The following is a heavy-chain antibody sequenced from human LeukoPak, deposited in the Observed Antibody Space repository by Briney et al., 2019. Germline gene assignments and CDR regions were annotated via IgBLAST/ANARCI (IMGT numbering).Heavy chain of an antibody. CDR2: IKQDGSEK. D-gene: IGHD3-16*02. CDR1: GFTFSSYR. Sequence: GGSLRLSCAASGFTFSSYRMSWVRQAPEKGLEWVANIKQDGSEKYYVDSVKGRFTISRDNAKNSLYLQMNSLRAEDTAVYYCASINYDYVWGSYRRTDYWGQGTLVTVSS. CDR3: ASINYDYVWGSYRRTDY. V-gene: IGHV3-7*01. J-gene: IGHJ4*02.